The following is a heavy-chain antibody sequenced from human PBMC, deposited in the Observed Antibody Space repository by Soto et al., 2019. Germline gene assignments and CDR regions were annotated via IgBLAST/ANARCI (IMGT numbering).Heavy chain of an antibody. D-gene: IGHD1-26*01. Sequence: SEPLSLTCTVSGGSMSSYYWSWIRQPAGKGLEWIGHIYTSGSTNYNPSLKSPVTMSVDTSKNQFYLKLSSVTAADTAVYYCARHIIDVGWFDPWGQGTLVTVSS. V-gene: IGHV4-4*07. CDR3: ARHIIDVGWFDP. J-gene: IGHJ5*02. CDR2: IYTSGST. CDR1: GGSMSSYY.